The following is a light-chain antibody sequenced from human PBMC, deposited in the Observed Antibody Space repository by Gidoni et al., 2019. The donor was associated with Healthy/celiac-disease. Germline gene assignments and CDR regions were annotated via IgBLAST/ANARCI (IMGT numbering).Light chain of an antibody. CDR3: QQRSNCPLT. Sequence: EIVLTQSPATLTLSPGERATLSCRASQSVSSYLAWYQQKPGQAPRLLIYDASNRATGIPARFSGSGSGTDFTLPISSLAPEDFAVYYCQQRSNCPLTFGGGTKVEIK. CDR1: QSVSSY. CDR2: DAS. J-gene: IGKJ4*01. V-gene: IGKV3-11*01.